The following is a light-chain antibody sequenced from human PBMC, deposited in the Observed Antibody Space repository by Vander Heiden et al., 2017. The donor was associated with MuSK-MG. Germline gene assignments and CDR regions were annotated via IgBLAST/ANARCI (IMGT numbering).Light chain of an antibody. Sequence: QSALTQPASVSGSPGQSITISCTGTSSDVGGYNYVSWYQQHPDKAPKLMMYDVSNRPSGVSNRFSGSKSGNTASLTISGLQAEDEADYYCSSYTSSSTRVVFGGGTKLTVL. V-gene: IGLV2-14*01. CDR3: SSYTSSSTRVV. CDR2: DVS. J-gene: IGLJ2*01. CDR1: SSDVGGYNY.